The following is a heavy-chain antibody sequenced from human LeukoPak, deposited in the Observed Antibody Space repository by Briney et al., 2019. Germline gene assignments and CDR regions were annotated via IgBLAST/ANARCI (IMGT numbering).Heavy chain of an antibody. J-gene: IGHJ6*03. Sequence: SETLSLTCAVYGGSFSGYYWSWIRQPPGKGLEWIGEINHSGSTNYNPSLKSRVTISVDTSKNQFSLKLSSVTAADTAVYYCAGHRRGTTVVTRRYYYYMDVWGKGTTVTISS. V-gene: IGHV4-34*01. CDR2: INHSGST. CDR3: AGHRRGTTVVTRRYYYYMDV. D-gene: IGHD4-23*01. CDR1: GGSFSGYY.